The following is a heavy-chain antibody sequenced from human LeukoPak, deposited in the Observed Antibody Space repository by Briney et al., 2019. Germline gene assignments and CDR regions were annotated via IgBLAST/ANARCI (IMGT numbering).Heavy chain of an antibody. Sequence: GGSLRLSCAASGFTFSSYGMHWVRQAPGKGLEWVAVISYDGSNKYYADSVKGRLTISRDNSKNTLYLQMNSLRAEDTAVYYCAKCKYGSGSFASGMDVWGQGTTVTVSS. CDR2: ISYDGSNK. D-gene: IGHD3-10*01. J-gene: IGHJ6*02. V-gene: IGHV3-30*18. CDR3: AKCKYGSGSFASGMDV. CDR1: GFTFSSYG.